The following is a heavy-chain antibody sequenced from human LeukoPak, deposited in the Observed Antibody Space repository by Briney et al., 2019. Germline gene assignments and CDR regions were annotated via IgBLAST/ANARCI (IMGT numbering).Heavy chain of an antibody. Sequence: SETLFLTCTVSGGSISSHYWSWIRQPPGKGLEWIGYIYYSGSTNYNPSLKSRVTISVDTSKNQFSLKLSSVTAADTAVYYCARYTTVTTQFDPWGQGTLVTVSS. J-gene: IGHJ5*02. CDR2: IYYSGST. CDR1: GGSISSHY. V-gene: IGHV4-59*11. CDR3: ARYTTVTTQFDP. D-gene: IGHD4-11*01.